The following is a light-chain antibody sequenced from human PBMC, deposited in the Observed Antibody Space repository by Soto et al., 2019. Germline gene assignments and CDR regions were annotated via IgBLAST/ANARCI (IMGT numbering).Light chain of an antibody. CDR3: QQYGSSFT. CDR1: QSVSSSY. CDR2: GAS. J-gene: IGKJ3*01. Sequence: EIVLTQSPGTLSLSPGERATLSCRASQSVSSSYLAWYQQKPGQAPRLLLYGASSRATGIPDRFSGSGSGTDFTLTISRMEPEDCAVDYCQQYGSSFTFGPGTKVDIK. V-gene: IGKV3-20*01.